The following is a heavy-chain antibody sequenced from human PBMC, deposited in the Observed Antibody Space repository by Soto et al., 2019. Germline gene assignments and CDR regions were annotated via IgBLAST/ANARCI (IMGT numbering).Heavy chain of an antibody. V-gene: IGHV3-9*01. CDR3: AKGQYQVPISDAFDI. D-gene: IGHD2-2*01. CDR2: ISWNSGSI. Sequence: EVQLVESGGGLVQPGRSLRLSCAASGFTFDDYAMHWVRQAPGKGLEWVSGISWNSGSIGYADSVKGRFTISRDNAKNSLYLQMNSVRAEDTALYYCAKGQYQVPISDAFDIWGQGTMVTVSS. CDR1: GFTFDDYA. J-gene: IGHJ3*02.